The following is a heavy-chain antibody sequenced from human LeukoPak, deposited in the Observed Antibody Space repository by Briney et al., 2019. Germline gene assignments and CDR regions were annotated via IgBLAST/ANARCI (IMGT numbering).Heavy chain of an antibody. CDR3: ARGGDYYDSSGYYYYFDY. Sequence: SVKVSCKASGGTFSSYAITWVRQAPGQGLEWMGGIIPIFGTANYAQKFQGRVTITADESTSTAYMELSSLRSEDTAVYYCARGGDYYDSSGYYYYFDYWGQGTLVTVSS. CDR1: GGTFSSYA. J-gene: IGHJ4*02. V-gene: IGHV1-69*13. D-gene: IGHD3-22*01. CDR2: IIPIFGTA.